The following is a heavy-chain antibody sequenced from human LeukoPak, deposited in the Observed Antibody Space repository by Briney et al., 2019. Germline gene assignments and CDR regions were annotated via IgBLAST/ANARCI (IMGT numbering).Heavy chain of an antibody. CDR3: ARGPSSSSPYTGDY. CDR1: GGTFSSYA. J-gene: IGHJ4*02. V-gene: IGHV1-2*02. CDR2: INPNSGGT. D-gene: IGHD6-13*01. Sequence: ASVKVSCKASGGTFSSYAISWVRQAPGQGLEWMGWINPNSGGTNYAQKFQGRVTMTRDTSISTAYMELSRLRSDDTAVYYCARGPSSSSPYTGDYWGQGTLVTVSS.